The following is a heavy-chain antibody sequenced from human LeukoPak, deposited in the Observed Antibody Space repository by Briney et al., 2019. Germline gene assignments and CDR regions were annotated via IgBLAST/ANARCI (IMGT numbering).Heavy chain of an antibody. V-gene: IGHV3-30*03. CDR2: ISYDGKNE. D-gene: IGHD1-26*01. J-gene: IGHJ4*02. Sequence: GGSLRPSCAAPGFTFSNFGMHWVRQAPGKGLEWVAVISYDGKNEYYTDSVKGRFTISRDNAKNTVYLQMNSLKPEDTAVYYCARDPRHSYYYFDYWGQGTLVTVSS. CDR1: GFTFSNFG. CDR3: ARDPRHSYYYFDY.